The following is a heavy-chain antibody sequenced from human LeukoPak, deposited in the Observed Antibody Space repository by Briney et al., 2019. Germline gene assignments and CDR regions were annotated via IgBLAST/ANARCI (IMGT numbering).Heavy chain of an antibody. CDR1: GFTFSSYG. Sequence: PGRSLRLSCAASGFTFSSYGIHWVRQAPGKGLEWVSYISYSGSNMYYADSVKGRFTISRDNAKNSLYLQMNSLRAEDTALYYCARVEGIIDYWGQGTLVTVSS. D-gene: IGHD3-16*02. J-gene: IGHJ4*02. V-gene: IGHV3-48*03. CDR3: ARVEGIIDY. CDR2: ISYSGSNM.